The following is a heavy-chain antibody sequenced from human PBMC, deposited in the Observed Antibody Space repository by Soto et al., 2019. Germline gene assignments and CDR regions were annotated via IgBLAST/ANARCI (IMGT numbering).Heavy chain of an antibody. CDR3: TASSWTGAGLDF. CDR2: MNPRSGNT. D-gene: IGHD6-13*01. CDR1: GYTFTSWD. J-gene: IGHJ4*01. V-gene: IGHV1-8*01. Sequence: ASVKVSCKASGYTFTSWDVYWVRQAAGQGLEWMGYMNPRSGNTGYEQKFQGRVTMTRDTSISTAYMELSSLTSDDTAVYYCTASSWTGAGLDFWGQRTPVTVSS.